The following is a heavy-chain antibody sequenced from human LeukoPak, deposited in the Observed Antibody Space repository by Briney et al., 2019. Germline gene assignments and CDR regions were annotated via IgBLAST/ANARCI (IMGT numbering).Heavy chain of an antibody. CDR3: ARRAGAYSHPYDY. D-gene: IGHD4/OR15-4a*01. Sequence: GGALRLSCAASRFTFSSYAMSWVRQAPGKGLEWVSAISGSGGSTYYADSVKGRFTISRDNSKNTLYLQMNSLRAEDTAVYYCARRAGAYSHPYDYWGQGTLVIVSS. CDR1: RFTFSSYA. J-gene: IGHJ4*02. V-gene: IGHV3-23*01. CDR2: ISGSGGST.